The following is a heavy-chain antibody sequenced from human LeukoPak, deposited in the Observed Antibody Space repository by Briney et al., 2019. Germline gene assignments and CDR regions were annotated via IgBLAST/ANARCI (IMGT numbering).Heavy chain of an antibody. J-gene: IGHJ3*01. CDR2: IRPEENKI. CDR3: ARGAGTYYGTDTFDL. D-gene: IGHD1-26*01. CDR1: GFTFSDFG. V-gene: IGHV3-30*02. Sequence: PGGSLRLSCEASGFTFSDFGLHWVRQAPGKGLEWVAFIRPEENKIYYLASVRGRFTISRDNSKNTLFLQMSSLRHEDTAVYYCARGAGTYYGTDTFDLWGQGAMVTVSS.